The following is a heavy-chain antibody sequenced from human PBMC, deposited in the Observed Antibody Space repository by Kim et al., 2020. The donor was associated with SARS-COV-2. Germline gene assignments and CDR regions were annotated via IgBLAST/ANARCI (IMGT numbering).Heavy chain of an antibody. J-gene: IGHJ3*02. CDR2: INSDGSST. CDR1: GFTFSSYW. CDR3: ARSNWNYPTNDAFDI. Sequence: GGSLRLSCAASGFTFSSYWMHWVRQAPGKGLVWVSRINSDGSSTSYADSVKGRFTISRDNAKNTLYLQMNSLRAEDTAVYYCARSNWNYPTNDAFDIWGQGTMVTVSS. D-gene: IGHD1-7*01. V-gene: IGHV3-74*01.